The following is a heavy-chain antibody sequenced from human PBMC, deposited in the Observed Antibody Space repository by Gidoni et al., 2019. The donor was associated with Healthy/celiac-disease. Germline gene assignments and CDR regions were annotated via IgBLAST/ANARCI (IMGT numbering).Heavy chain of an antibody. CDR1: GFPFSNAC. V-gene: IGHV3-15*01. CDR2: IKSKTDGGTT. Sequence: EVQLVESGGGLVRPGGSLRPSWPASGFPFSNACMSWVRPAPGKGLEWVGRIKSKTDGGTTDYAAPVKGRFTISRDDSKNTLYLQMNSLKTEDTAVYYCTTVRYSSPKFSYYYYYYYMDVWGKGTTVTVSS. D-gene: IGHD6-13*01. CDR3: TTVRYSSPKFSYYYYYYYMDV. J-gene: IGHJ6*03.